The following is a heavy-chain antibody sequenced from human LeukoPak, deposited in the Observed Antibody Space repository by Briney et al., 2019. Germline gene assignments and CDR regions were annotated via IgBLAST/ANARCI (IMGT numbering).Heavy chain of an antibody. J-gene: IGHJ4*02. CDR3: TTSQPPDLYYSDSSGYFDY. V-gene: IGHV3-15*01. CDR2: IKSKTDGGTT. D-gene: IGHD3-22*01. CDR1: GFTFSNAW. Sequence: PGGSLRLSCAASGFTFSNAWMSWVRQAPGKGLEWVGRIKSKTDGGTTDYAAPVKGRFTISRDDSKNTLYLQMNSLKTEDTAVYDCTTSQPPDLYYSDSSGYFDYWGQGTLVTVSS.